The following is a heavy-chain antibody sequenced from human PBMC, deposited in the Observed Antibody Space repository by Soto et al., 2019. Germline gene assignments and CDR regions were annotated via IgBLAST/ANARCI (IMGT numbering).Heavy chain of an antibody. CDR3: ARRQRLVRGFDY. D-gene: IGHD6-13*01. CDR2: INHSGST. V-gene: IGHV4-34*01. Sequence: SETLSLTCAVYGGSFSGYYWSWIRQPPGKGLEWIGEINHSGSTNYNPSLKSRVTISVDTSKNQFSLKLSSVTAADTAVYYCARRQRLVRGFDYWGQGTLVT. CDR1: GGSFSGYY. J-gene: IGHJ4*02.